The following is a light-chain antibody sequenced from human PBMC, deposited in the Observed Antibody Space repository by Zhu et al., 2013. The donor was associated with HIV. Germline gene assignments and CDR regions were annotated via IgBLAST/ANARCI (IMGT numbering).Light chain of an antibody. J-gene: IGLJ2*01. Sequence: QSVLTQAPSASGTPGQRVTISCSGSSSNIGSNLVYWYQQVPGTTPKLLIYANNERPSGVPDRFSGSKSGTSASLAISGLQSEDEGEYSCAAWDDSLNGVLFGGGTKLTVL. CDR2: ANN. V-gene: IGLV1-44*01. CDR1: SSNIGSNL. CDR3: AAWDDSLNGVL.